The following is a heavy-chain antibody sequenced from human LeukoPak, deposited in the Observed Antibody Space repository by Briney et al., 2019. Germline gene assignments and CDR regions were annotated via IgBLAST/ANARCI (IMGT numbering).Heavy chain of an antibody. CDR2: IIPILGIA. J-gene: IGHJ6*02. CDR1: GGTFSSYA. V-gene: IGHV1-69*04. Sequence: SVKVSCKASGGTFSSYAISWVRQAPGQGLEWMGRIIPILGIANYAQKFQGRVTITADKSTSTAYMELCSLRSEDTAVYYCAREAYCSSTSCYYWRGYYYYGMDVWGQGTTVTVSS. CDR3: AREAYCSSTSCYYWRGYYYYGMDV. D-gene: IGHD2-2*01.